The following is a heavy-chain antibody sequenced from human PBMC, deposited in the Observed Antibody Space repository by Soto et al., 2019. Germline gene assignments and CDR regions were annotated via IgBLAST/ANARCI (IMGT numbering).Heavy chain of an antibody. V-gene: IGHV3-7*04. CDR1: GFTFSNYW. CDR3: ARVYSSSSGRAMDV. J-gene: IGHJ6*02. D-gene: IGHD6-6*01. CDR2: IKEAGSEK. Sequence: EVQLVESGGGLVQPGGSLRLSCAASGFTFSNYWMSWVRQAPGKGLEWVANIKEAGSEKKNVDSVKGRFTISRDNAKNSLYLQMNTLRAEDTAVYYCARVYSSSSGRAMDVWGQGTTVTVSS.